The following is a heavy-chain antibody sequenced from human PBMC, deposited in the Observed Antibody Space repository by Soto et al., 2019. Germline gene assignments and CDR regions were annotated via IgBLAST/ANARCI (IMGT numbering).Heavy chain of an antibody. Sequence: ASVKVSCKASGYTFTGYYMHWVRQAPGQGPEWMGWINPNSGGTNYAQKFQGRVTMTRDTSISTAYMELSRLRSDDTAVYYCARVWGYCSGGSCRSTAFDYWGQGTLVTVSS. CDR1: GYTFTGYY. CDR3: ARVWGYCSGGSCRSTAFDY. CDR2: INPNSGGT. V-gene: IGHV1-2*02. J-gene: IGHJ4*02. D-gene: IGHD2-15*01.